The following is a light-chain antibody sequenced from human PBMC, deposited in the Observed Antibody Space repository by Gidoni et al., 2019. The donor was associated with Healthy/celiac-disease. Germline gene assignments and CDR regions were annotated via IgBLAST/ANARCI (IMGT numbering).Light chain of an antibody. CDR1: QSVSSSY. V-gene: IGKV3-20*01. CDR2: GAS. CDR3: QQYGNSPPIT. J-gene: IGKJ5*01. Sequence: GERATLSCSASQSVSSSYLDWYQQKPGQAPRLLIYGASSRAAAFTLTISRLEPEDVAVYYCQQYGNSPPITFGQXTRLEIK.